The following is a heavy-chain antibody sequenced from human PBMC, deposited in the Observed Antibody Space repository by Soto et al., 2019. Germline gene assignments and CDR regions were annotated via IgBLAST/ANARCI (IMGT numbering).Heavy chain of an antibody. D-gene: IGHD2-2*01. CDR3: ARRGIGYCSSTSCYASHPYYYYYMDV. Sequence: QVQLQESGPGLVKPSETLSLTCTVSGGSISSYYWSWIRQPPGKGLEWIGYIYYSGSTNYNPSLKSRVTISVDTSKNQFSLKLSSVTAADTAVYYCARRGIGYCSSTSCYASHPYYYYYMDVWGKGTTVTVSS. CDR2: IYYSGST. V-gene: IGHV4-59*08. J-gene: IGHJ6*03. CDR1: GGSISSYY.